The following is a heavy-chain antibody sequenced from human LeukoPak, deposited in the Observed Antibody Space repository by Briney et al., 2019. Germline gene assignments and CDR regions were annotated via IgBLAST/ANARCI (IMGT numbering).Heavy chain of an antibody. CDR2: VSYDATDK. J-gene: IGHJ4*02. Sequence: GGSLRLSCAASGFTFSSYGMHWVRQAPGKGLEWVAVVSYDATDKNYADSVKGRSTISRDNSKNTLSLQMNSLRPEDTAVYYCARGYGFHFDYWGQGTLVTVSS. CDR3: ARGYGFHFDY. V-gene: IGHV3-30*03. D-gene: IGHD5-18*01. CDR1: GFTFSSYG.